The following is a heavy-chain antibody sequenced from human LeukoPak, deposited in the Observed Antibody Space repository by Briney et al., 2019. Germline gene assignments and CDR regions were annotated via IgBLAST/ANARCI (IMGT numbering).Heavy chain of an antibody. CDR1: GITVSSNY. Sequence: PGGSLRLSCAASGITVSSNYMSWVRQAPGKGLEWVSVTYSGGNTYYADSVKGRFTISRDSSQNTLYLQMNSLRAEDTAVYYCARKKYFDWLLYYWGQGTLVTVSS. V-gene: IGHV3-66*01. CDR3: ARKKYFDWLLYY. J-gene: IGHJ4*02. CDR2: TYSGGNT. D-gene: IGHD3-9*01.